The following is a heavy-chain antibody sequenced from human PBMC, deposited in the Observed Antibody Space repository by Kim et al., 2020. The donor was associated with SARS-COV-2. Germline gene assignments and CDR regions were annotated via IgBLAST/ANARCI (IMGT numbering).Heavy chain of an antibody. CDR3: AKPHYHGSGSGDY. D-gene: IGHD3-10*01. V-gene: IGHV3-23*01. CDR2: ISESGGST. CDR1: GVSFGSYA. J-gene: IGHJ4*02. Sequence: GGSLRLSCAASGVSFGSYALSWVRQAPGKGLEWVSGISESGGSTYYADSVKGRFTISRDNSKNTLDLQTNSLRDEDTAIYYCAKPHYHGSGSGDYWGQGTLVIVSS.